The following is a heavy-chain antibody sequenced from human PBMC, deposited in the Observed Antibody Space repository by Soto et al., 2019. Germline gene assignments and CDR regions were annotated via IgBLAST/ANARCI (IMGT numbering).Heavy chain of an antibody. CDR2: TYYRSKWYN. Sequence: PSQTLSLPCAISGDSVSSNSAAWNWIRQSPSRGLEWLGRTYYRSKWYNDYAVSVKSRITINPDTSKNQFSLQLNSVTPEDTAVYYCASSLGIAVAGSDWFDPWGQGTLVTVSS. V-gene: IGHV6-1*01. J-gene: IGHJ5*02. CDR3: ASSLGIAVAGSDWFDP. CDR1: GDSVSSNSAA. D-gene: IGHD6-19*01.